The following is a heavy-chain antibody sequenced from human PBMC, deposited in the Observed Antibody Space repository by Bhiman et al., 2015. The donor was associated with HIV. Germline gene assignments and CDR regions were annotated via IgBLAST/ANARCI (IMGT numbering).Heavy chain of an antibody. V-gene: IGHV3-7*01. CDR2: IKQDGSEK. J-gene: IGHJ3*02. CDR3: AREEGVLQFLEWLPNDAFDI. CDR1: GFTFSNYW. D-gene: IGHD3-3*01. Sequence: EVQLVESGGGLVQPGGSLRLSCGASGFTFSNYWMSWVRQAPGKGLEWVANIKQDGSEKYYVDSVKGRFTISRDNAENSLYLQMNSLRAEDTAVYYCAREEGVLQFLEWLPNDAFDIWGQGTMVTVSS.